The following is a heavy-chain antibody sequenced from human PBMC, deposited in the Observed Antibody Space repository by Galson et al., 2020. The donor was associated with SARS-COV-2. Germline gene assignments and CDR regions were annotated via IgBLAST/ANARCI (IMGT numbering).Heavy chain of an antibody. J-gene: IGHJ4*02. CDR1: GYTFPNYG. CDR2: INTFSGHT. CDR3: ARAPTHYDFWSGDFL. Sequence: ASVKVSCTASGYTFPNYGISWVRQAPGQGLEWMGWINTFSGHTNYAQNVEGRVTMTADTSTRTAYMELRSLRSDDTAVYYCARAPTHYDFWSGDFLWGQGTLVTVSS. D-gene: IGHD3-3*01. V-gene: IGHV1-18*01.